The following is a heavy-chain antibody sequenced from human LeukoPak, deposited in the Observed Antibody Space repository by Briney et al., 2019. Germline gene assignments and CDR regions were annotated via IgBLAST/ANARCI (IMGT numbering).Heavy chain of an antibody. V-gene: IGHV4-39*01. CDR1: GGSISSSSYY. D-gene: IGHD6-6*01. Sequence: PSETLSLTCTVSGGSISSSSYYWGWICQPPGKGLEWIGSIYYSGSTYYNPSLKSRVTISVDTSKNQFSLKLSSVTAADTAVYYCARRAARPERYFDYWGQGTLVTVSS. CDR3: ARRAARPERYFDY. J-gene: IGHJ4*02. CDR2: IYYSGST.